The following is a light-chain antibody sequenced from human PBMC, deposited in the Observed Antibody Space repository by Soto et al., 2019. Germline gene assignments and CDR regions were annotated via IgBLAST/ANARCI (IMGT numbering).Light chain of an antibody. CDR3: QQRSNWPLT. CDR1: QSVSSF. J-gene: IGKJ4*01. V-gene: IGKV3-11*01. CDR2: DAS. Sequence: EIVLTQSPATLYLSPGKRATXXXXASQSVSSFLAWYQQKPGQAPRLLIYDASNRATGIPARFSSSGSGTDFTLTISSLEPEDFAVYYCQQRSNWPLTFGGGTKVDIK.